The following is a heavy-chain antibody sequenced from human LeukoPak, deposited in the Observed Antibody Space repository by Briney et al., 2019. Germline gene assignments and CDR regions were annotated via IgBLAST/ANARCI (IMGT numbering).Heavy chain of an antibody. CDR2: FDPENGET. CDR3: TRSAVVLPYYFDY. CDR1: GYVLTELS. V-gene: IGHV1-24*01. Sequence: ASVKVSCKVSGYVLTELSMHWVRQAPGKGLEWMGSFDPENGETLYAQEFQGRVTLTEDTSADTAYMELISLRSEDTAVYYCTRSAVVLPYYFDYWGRGTLATVSS. J-gene: IGHJ4*02. D-gene: IGHD3-22*01.